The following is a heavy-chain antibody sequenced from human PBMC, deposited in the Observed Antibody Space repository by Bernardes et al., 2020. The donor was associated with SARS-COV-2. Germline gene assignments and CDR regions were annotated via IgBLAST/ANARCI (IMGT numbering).Heavy chain of an antibody. CDR1: GYIFTDFG. Sequence: ASVKVSCKTSGYIFTDFGISWVRQAPGQGLEWMGWINSYKGNTDYAQTFQGRVTMTTDTSTSTAYMELRSLSFDDTAVYFCARDRKIRGITNNWFDPWGQGTLVTVSS. D-gene: IGHD1-1*01. CDR2: INSYKGNT. CDR3: ARDRKIRGITNNWFDP. V-gene: IGHV1-18*01. J-gene: IGHJ5*02.